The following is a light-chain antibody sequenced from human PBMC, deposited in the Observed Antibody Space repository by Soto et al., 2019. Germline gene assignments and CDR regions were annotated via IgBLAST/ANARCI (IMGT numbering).Light chain of an antibody. Sequence: EIVMTQSPATLSVSPGERATLSCRASQSVSSNLAWYQQNSGQAPRLLIYGASARATGIPTRFGGSGSGAEFTLTISSLHSEDFAVYYCQQYDNWPQTFGQGTKVEI. CDR2: GAS. CDR1: QSVSSN. CDR3: QQYDNWPQT. J-gene: IGKJ1*01. V-gene: IGKV3-15*01.